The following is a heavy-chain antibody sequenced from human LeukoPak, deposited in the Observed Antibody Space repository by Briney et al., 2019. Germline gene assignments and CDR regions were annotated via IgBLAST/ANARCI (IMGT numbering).Heavy chain of an antibody. CDR1: GGTVSSYA. CDR2: IIPILGIA. V-gene: IGHV1-69*04. Sequence: GSSVKVSCKASGGTVSSYAISWVRQAPGQGLEWMGRIIPILGIANYAQNFQGRVTITADKSTSTAYMELSSLRSEDTAVYYCARDGVAVPANLYYYYYGMDVWGQGTLVTVSS. CDR3: ARDGVAVPANLYYYYYGMDV. D-gene: IGHD2-15*01. J-gene: IGHJ6*02.